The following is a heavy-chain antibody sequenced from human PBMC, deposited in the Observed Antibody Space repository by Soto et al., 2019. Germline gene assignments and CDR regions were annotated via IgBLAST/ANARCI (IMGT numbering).Heavy chain of an antibody. CDR3: AREWERIPMIVVDAFDI. V-gene: IGHV6-1*01. D-gene: IGHD3-22*01. J-gene: IGHJ3*02. Sequence: PSQTLSLTCAISGDSVSSNSAAWNWIRQSPSRGLEWLGRTYYRSKWYNDYAVSVKSRITINPDTAKNQFSLQLNSVTPEDTAVYYCAREWERIPMIVVDAFDIWGQGTMVTVSS. CDR1: GDSVSSNSAA. CDR2: TYYRSKWYN.